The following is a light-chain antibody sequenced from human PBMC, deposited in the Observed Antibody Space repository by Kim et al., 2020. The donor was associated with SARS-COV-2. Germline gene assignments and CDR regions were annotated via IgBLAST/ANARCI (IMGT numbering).Light chain of an antibody. CDR1: QSISSH. CDR3: QQSYITPFT. Sequence: DIQMTQSPSSLSASVGDRVTITCRTTQSISSHLNWYQQKPGRAPKLLISAASTLQGGVPSRFSGSGSETDFTLTISSLQPEDFATYLCQQSYITPFTFGPGTEVDIK. V-gene: IGKV1-39*01. CDR2: AAS. J-gene: IGKJ3*01.